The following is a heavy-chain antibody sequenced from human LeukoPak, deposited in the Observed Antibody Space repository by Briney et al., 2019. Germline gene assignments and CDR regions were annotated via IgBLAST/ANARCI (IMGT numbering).Heavy chain of an antibody. D-gene: IGHD6-6*01. CDR1: GYTFTSYG. CDR2: ISAYNGNT. CDR3: ARVSADKYSSSLKPGYGMDV. Sequence: GASVKVSCKASGYTFTSYGISWVRQAPGQGLEWMGWISAYNGNTNYAQKFQGRVTITRDTSASTAYMELSSLRSEDTAVYYCARVSADKYSSSLKPGYGMDVWGQGTTVTVSS. V-gene: IGHV1-18*01. J-gene: IGHJ6*02.